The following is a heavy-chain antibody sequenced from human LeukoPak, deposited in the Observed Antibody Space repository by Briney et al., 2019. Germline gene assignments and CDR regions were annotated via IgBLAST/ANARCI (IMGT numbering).Heavy chain of an antibody. CDR1: GYSFTTYW. Sequence: GESLKISCKGSGYSFTTYWIGWVRQMPGKGLEWMGVIYPGDSDTRYSPSFQGQVTISADKSISTAYLQWSSLKASDTAMYYCARQIAVAGNRYFDLWGRGTLVTVSS. J-gene: IGHJ2*01. V-gene: IGHV5-51*01. D-gene: IGHD6-19*01. CDR3: ARQIAVAGNRYFDL. CDR2: IYPGDSDT.